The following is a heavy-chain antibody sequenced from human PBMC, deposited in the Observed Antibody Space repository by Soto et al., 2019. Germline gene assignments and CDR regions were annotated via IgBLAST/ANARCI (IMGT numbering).Heavy chain of an antibody. V-gene: IGHV1-69*02. CDR1: GGTFSSYT. CDR3: ANSRGLLWFGELLNNWFDP. CDR2: IIPILGIA. J-gene: IGHJ5*02. D-gene: IGHD3-10*01. Sequence: ASVKVSCKASGGTFSSYTISWVRQAPGQGLEWMGRIIPILGIANYAQKFQGRVTITADKSTSTAYMELSSLRSEDTAVYYCANSRGLLWFGELLNNWFDPWGQGTLVTVS.